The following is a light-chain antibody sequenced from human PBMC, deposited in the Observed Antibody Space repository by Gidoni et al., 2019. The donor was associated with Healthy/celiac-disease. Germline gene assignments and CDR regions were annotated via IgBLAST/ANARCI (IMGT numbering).Light chain of an antibody. CDR3: NSRDSSGHVV. CDR1: SIRRYY. V-gene: IGLV3-19*01. CDR2: GKK. J-gene: IGLJ2*01. Sequence: SSELTQDPAVSVALGQTVRITCPADSIRRYYASWYQKKPGQAPVLVIYGKKNRPSGIPDRFSGSSSGNTVSLTITGAQAEEEDDYYGNSRDSSGHVVFGGGTKLXV.